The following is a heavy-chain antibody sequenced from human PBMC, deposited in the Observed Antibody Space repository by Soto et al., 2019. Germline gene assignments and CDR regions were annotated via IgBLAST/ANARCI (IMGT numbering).Heavy chain of an antibody. J-gene: IGHJ5*02. CDR3: ARATNYYGSGSPYNWFDP. CDR2: IYYSGST. V-gene: IGHV4-30-4*01. Sequence: TSETLSLTCTVSGGSISSGDYYWSWIRQPPGKGLEWIGYIYYSGSTYYNPSLKSRVTISVDTSKNQFSLKLSSVTAADTAVYYCARATNYYGSGSPYNWFDPWGQGTLVTVSS. CDR1: GGSISSGDYY. D-gene: IGHD3-10*01.